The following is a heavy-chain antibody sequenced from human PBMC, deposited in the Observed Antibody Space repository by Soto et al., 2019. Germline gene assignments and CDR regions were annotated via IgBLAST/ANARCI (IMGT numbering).Heavy chain of an antibody. J-gene: IGHJ3*02. Sequence: QVQLVQSGAEVKKPGSSVKVSCKASGGTFSSYAISWVRHAPGQGLEWMGGIIPIFGTANYAQKFQGRVTLTADESTRTAYMELSSLRSEDTAVYYGARGLRRGYALGAFDICGQGTMVTVS. CDR3: ARGLRRGYALGAFDI. V-gene: IGHV1-69*12. CDR2: IIPIFGTA. CDR1: GGTFSSYA. D-gene: IGHD5-12*01.